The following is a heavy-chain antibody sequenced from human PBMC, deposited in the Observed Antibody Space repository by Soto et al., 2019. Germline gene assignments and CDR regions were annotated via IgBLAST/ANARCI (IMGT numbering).Heavy chain of an antibody. J-gene: IGHJ4*01. V-gene: IGHV3-30*18. D-gene: IGHD6-13*01. CDR1: GCTFSSYG. CDR3: AKDGPLAAAASYYFDY. CDR2: ISYDGSDK. Sequence: GGSLRLSCAASGCTFSSYGMHWVRQAPGKGLEWVAVISYDGSDKYYADSVKGRFTISRDNSKNTLYLQMNSLRAEDTAVYYCAKDGPLAAAASYYFDYWGHGTLVTDSS.